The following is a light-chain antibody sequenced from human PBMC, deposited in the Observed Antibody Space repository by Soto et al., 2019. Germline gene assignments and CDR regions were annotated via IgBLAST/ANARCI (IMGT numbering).Light chain of an antibody. V-gene: IGLV2-14*01. J-gene: IGLJ2*01. CDR2: DVS. CDR3: SSYTSSITVV. Sequence: QSALTQPASVSGSPGQSITISCTGTSSDVGGYNYVSWYQQHPGKAPKLMIYDVSNRPSGVSNRFSGSKSGNTASLTISGLQAEDEADYYCSSYTSSITVVVGGGTKLTVL. CDR1: SSDVGGYNY.